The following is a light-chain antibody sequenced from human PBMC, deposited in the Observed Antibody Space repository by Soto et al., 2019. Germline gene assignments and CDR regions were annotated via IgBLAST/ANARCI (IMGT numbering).Light chain of an antibody. CDR1: SSDVGGYNY. J-gene: IGLJ2*01. Sequence: ALTQPASVSGSPGQSITISYTGTSSDVGGYNYVSWYQQHPGKAPKLMIYEVSNRPSGVSNRFSGSKSGNTASLTISGLQAEDEADYYCSSYTSSSTLVFGGGTQLTVL. CDR2: EVS. V-gene: IGLV2-14*01. CDR3: SSYTSSSTLV.